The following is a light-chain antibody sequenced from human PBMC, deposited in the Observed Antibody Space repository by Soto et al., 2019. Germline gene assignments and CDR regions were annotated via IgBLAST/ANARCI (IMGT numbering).Light chain of an antibody. V-gene: IGKV3-20*01. J-gene: IGKJ1*01. CDR2: GAS. Sequence: EMVVTKYSGSLSLSRAERSTRSCMASQSVSSSYLAWYQQKPGQAPRLLIYGASSRATGIPDRFSGSGSGTDFTLTISRLETEDFAVYYCQQYGSSRTFRQGTKVDI. CDR3: QQYGSSRT. CDR1: QSVSSSY.